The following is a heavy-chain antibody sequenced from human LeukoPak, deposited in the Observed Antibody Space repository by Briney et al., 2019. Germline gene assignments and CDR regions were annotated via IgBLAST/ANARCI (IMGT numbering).Heavy chain of an antibody. D-gene: IGHD3-3*01. V-gene: IGHV5-51*01. CDR2: IYPGDSDT. CDR3: ARQANDFWSGYYEDY. Sequence: GESLKISCKGSGYSFTSHWIGWVRQMPGKGLEWMGIIYPGDSDTRYSPSFQGQVTISADKSISTAYLQWSSLKASDTAMYYCARQANDFWSGYYEDYWGQGTLVTVSS. CDR1: GYSFTSHW. J-gene: IGHJ4*02.